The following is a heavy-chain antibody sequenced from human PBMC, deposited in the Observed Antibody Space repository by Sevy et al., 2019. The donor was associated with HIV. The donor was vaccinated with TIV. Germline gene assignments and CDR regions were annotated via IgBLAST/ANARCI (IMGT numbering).Heavy chain of an antibody. CDR2: LKSDVYGGTV. Sequence: GGSLRLSCTASGFTFGDYCMSWVRQAPGKGLEWVAFLKSDVYGGTVDHAASVRGRFVISRDDSKTIAYLQMNDLKTEGTGVYYCTRWKAAQSIFDYRGQGALVTVSS. CDR3: TRWKAAQSIFDY. CDR1: GFTFGDYC. V-gene: IGHV3-49*04. D-gene: IGHD2-21*01. J-gene: IGHJ4*02.